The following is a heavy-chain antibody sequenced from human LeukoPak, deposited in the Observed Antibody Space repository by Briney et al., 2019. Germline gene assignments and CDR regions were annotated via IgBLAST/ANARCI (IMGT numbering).Heavy chain of an antibody. V-gene: IGHV1-2*02. CDR1: GYTFTGYY. J-gene: IGHJ4*02. Sequence: ASVKVSCKASGYTFTGYYMHWVRQAPGQGLEWMGWINPSSGGTNYAQKFQGRVTMTRDTSISTAYMELSRLRSDDTAVYYCARAPAVTGTTNFDYWGQGTLVTVSS. D-gene: IGHD1-7*01. CDR2: INPSSGGT. CDR3: ARAPAVTGTTNFDY.